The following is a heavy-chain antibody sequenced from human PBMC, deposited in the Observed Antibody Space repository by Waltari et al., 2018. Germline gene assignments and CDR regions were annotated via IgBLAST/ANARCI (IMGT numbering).Heavy chain of an antibody. CDR2: ISGNGGSK. D-gene: IGHD3-10*01. Sequence: EVQLLESGGGLVQPGGSLSLSCAASGFTFSTTALRWVRQAPGKGLEGVSTISGNGGSKYYADSVKGRFTISRDNSKNTLYLQMNSLRAEDTAVYYCAKRGVFGSGSYFKNNWFDSWGQGTLVTVSS. V-gene: IGHV3-23*01. CDR1: GFTFSTTA. J-gene: IGHJ5*01. CDR3: AKRGVFGSGSYFKNNWFDS.